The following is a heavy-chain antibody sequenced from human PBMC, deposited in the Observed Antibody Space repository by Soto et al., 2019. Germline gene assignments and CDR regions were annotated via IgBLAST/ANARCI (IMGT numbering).Heavy chain of an antibody. V-gene: IGHV3-30-3*01. J-gene: IGHJ4*02. Sequence: GGSLRLSCAASGFTFSSYAMHWVRQAPGKGLEWVAVISYDGSNKYYADSVKGRFTISRDNSKNTLYLQMNSLRAEDTAVYYCARTCSGYSSGWSVDYWGQGTLVTVSS. CDR1: GFTFSSYA. CDR2: ISYDGSNK. D-gene: IGHD6-19*01. CDR3: ARTCSGYSSGWSVDY.